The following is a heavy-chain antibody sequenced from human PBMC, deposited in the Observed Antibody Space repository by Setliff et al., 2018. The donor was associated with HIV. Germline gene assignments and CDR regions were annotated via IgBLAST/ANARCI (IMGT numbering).Heavy chain of an antibody. D-gene: IGHD3-10*01. J-gene: IGHJ4*02. CDR3: VRAYGSGYYWRFVAFDH. V-gene: IGHV1-2*02. Sequence: ASVKVSCKASGYTFTDYYIHWVRQAPGQGLQWMGWVNPNSGGTNSAQEFQGRVTMTRDTSISTAYMELTWLKPDDTAVYYCVRAYGSGYYWRFVAFDHWGQGTLVTVSS. CDR1: GYTFTDYY. CDR2: VNPNSGGT.